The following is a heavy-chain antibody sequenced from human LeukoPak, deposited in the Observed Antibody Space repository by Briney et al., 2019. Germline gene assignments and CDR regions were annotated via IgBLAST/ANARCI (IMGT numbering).Heavy chain of an antibody. V-gene: IGHV4-34*01. CDR2: INHSGST. Sequence: SETLSLTCAVYGGSFSGYYWSWIRQPPGKGLEWIGEINHSGSTNYNPSLKSRVTISVDTSKNQFSLKLSSVTAADTAVYYCARGLAAGTWSDPWGQGTLVTVSS. J-gene: IGHJ5*02. CDR1: GGSFSGYY. CDR3: ARGLAAGTWSDP. D-gene: IGHD6-13*01.